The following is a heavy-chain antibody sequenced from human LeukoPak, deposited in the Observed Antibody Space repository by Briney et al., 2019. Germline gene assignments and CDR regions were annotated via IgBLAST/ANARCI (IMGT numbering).Heavy chain of an antibody. J-gene: IGHJ4*02. Sequence: SETLSLTCAVYGGSFSGYYWSWIRQPPGKGLEWIGEINHSGSTNYNPSLKSRVTISVDTSKNQFSLKLSSVTAADTAVYYCARVGTPMAYFDYWGQGPLVTVSS. CDR2: INHSGST. D-gene: IGHD5-18*01. V-gene: IGHV4-34*01. CDR3: ARVGTPMAYFDY. CDR1: GGSFSGYY.